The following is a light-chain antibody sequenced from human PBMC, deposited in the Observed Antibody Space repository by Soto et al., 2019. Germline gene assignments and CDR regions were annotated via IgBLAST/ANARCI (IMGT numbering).Light chain of an antibody. V-gene: IGKV3-20*01. J-gene: IGKJ1*01. CDR2: GAS. CDR3: QHYGTSPPVT. CDR1: QSVGSSY. Sequence: EIVLTQSPGSLSLSPGERATLSCRASQSVGSSYLAWYQQKPGQAPRLLISGASYSATGVADRFSGSESGTDFTLTISRLEPEDFAVYYCQHYGTSPPVTFGQGTKVEIK.